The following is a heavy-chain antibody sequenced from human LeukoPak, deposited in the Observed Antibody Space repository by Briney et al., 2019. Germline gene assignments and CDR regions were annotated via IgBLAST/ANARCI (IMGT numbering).Heavy chain of an antibody. J-gene: IGHJ4*02. CDR3: ARVDIVGATGVPYFDY. V-gene: IGHV1-2*02. CDR1: GYTFTGHY. D-gene: IGHD1-26*01. CDR2: INPNSGGT. Sequence: ASVKVSCKASGYTFTGHYMHWVRQAPGQGLEWMGWINPNSGGTNYAQKFQGRVTMTRDTSISTAYMELSRLRSDDTAVYYCARVDIVGATGVPYFDYWGQGTLVTVSS.